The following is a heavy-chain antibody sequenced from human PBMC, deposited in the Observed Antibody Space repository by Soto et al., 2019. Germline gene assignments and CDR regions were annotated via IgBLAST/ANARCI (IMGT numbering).Heavy chain of an antibody. Sequence: SEPLSLPRTVSVDSITTYYWRWIRQPAGKGLEWIGRIDTSGNTNYNPSLKIRVTMSVDTSKKQFSLKLTSVTAADTAVYYCARYSNNWFQTEGMDVWGKGTSVTGFS. J-gene: IGHJ6*04. CDR2: IDTSGNT. D-gene: IGHD6-13*01. CDR3: ARYSNNWFQTEGMDV. CDR1: VDSITTYY. V-gene: IGHV4-4*07.